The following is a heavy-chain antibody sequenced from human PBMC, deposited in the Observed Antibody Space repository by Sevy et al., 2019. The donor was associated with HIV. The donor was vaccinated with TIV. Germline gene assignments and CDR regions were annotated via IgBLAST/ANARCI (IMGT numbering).Heavy chain of an antibody. CDR1: GFTFSDYY. V-gene: IGHV3-11*06. CDR2: ISSGSTYI. Sequence: GGSLRLSCAASGFTFSDYYMTWIRQAPGKGLEWVSYISSGSTYIKYADSVKGRFTISRDNAKNSLYLQMNSLRAEDTAVYYSATDSRVYSSSHFDYWGQGTLVTVSS. CDR3: ATDSRVYSSSHFDY. D-gene: IGHD6-13*01. J-gene: IGHJ4*02.